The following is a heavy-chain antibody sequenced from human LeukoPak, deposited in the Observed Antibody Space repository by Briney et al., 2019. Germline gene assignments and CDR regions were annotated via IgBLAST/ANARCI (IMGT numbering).Heavy chain of an antibody. CDR2: IKQDGSEK. CDR3: GRGVYGYFYLDY. CDR1: GFTFSSYW. Sequence: GGSLRLSCAASGFTFSSYWMSWVRQGPGKGLEWVAHIKQDGSEKYYVDSVKGRFTICRDNDKNSLYLQMNSLRAEDTAVYYCGRGVYGYFYLDYWAQEPLVPVPS. V-gene: IGHV3-7*01. D-gene: IGHD5-18*01. J-gene: IGHJ4*02.